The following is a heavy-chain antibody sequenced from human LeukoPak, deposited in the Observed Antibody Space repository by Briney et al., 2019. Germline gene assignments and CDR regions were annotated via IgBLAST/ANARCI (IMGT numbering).Heavy chain of an antibody. D-gene: IGHD2-15*01. CDR1: GYTFTSYG. J-gene: IGHJ5*02. V-gene: IGHV1-18*01. Sequence: ASVTVSCKASGYTFTSYGISWVRQAPGQGREWMGWISAYNGNTNYAQKLQGRVTMTTDTTTSTAYMELRSLRSDDTAVYYCARELLGGGNWFAPWGQGTLVTVSA. CDR3: ARELLGGGNWFAP. CDR2: ISAYNGNT.